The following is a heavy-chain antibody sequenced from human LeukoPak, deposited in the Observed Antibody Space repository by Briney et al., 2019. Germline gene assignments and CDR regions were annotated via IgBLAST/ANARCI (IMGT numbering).Heavy chain of an antibody. D-gene: IGHD2-2*01. CDR1: GGSISSYY. Sequence: SETLSLTCTVSGGSISSYYWSWIRQPPGKGLEWIGNIYYSGSTNYNPSLKSRVTISVDTSKNQFSLKLSSVTAADTAVYYCARSVHQLPSKSYYYYYMDVWGKGTTVTVSS. V-gene: IGHV4-59*01. CDR3: ARSVHQLPSKSYYYYYMDV. J-gene: IGHJ6*03. CDR2: IYYSGST.